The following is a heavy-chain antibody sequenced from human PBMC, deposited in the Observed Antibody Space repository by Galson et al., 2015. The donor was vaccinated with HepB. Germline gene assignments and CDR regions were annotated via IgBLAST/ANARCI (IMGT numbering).Heavy chain of an antibody. J-gene: IGHJ4*02. CDR2: ISTTSSTI. V-gene: IGHV3-48*02. Sequence: LRLSCAASGFTFSTYTMNWVRQAPGKGLEWVSYISTTSSTISYADSVKGRFTISRDNAKNSLFLQMNSLRDEDTAVYYCARARNVDYWGQGTLVTVSS. D-gene: IGHD3-3*02. CDR1: GFTFSTYT. CDR3: ARARNVDY.